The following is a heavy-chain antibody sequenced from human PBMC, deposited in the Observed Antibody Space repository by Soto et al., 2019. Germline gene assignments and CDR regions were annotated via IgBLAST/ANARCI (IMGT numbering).Heavy chain of an antibody. CDR1: GGTFSSYA. Sequence: SVKVSCKASGGTFSSYAISWVRQAPGQGLEWMGGIIRIFGTPDYAQRFQGRVTITADESTSTAYMELSSLRSEDTAVYYCARQGSNEYYYYGMDVWGQGTTVTVSS. CDR3: ARQGSNEYYYYGMDV. CDR2: IIRIFGTP. V-gene: IGHV1-69*13. J-gene: IGHJ6*02. D-gene: IGHD3-10*01.